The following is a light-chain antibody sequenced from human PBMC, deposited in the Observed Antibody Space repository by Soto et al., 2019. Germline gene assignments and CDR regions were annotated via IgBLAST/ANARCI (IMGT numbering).Light chain of an antibody. V-gene: IGLV4-69*01. CDR2: LNSDGSH. J-gene: IGLJ7*01. CDR1: SGHSSYA. Sequence: QSVLTQWPSASASLGASVKLTCTLSSGHSSYAIAWHQQQPEKGPRFLMRLNSDGSHNKGYGIPDRFSGSSSGAGRYLTISSLQSEDEADYYCQTWGTDVSVFGGGTQLTVL. CDR3: QTWGTDVSV.